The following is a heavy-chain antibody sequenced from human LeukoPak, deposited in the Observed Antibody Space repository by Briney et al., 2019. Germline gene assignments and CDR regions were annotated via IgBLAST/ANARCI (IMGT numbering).Heavy chain of an antibody. V-gene: IGHV3-23*01. CDR1: GFTFSSYA. J-gene: IGHJ3*02. D-gene: IGHD1-20*01. CDR3: AKSITNLDAFDI. CDR2: ISGSGGST. Sequence: AGGSLRLSCAASGFTFSSYAMSWVRQAPGKGLQWVSAISGSGGSTYYADSVKGRFTISRDNSKNTLYLQMNSLRAEDTAVYYCAKSITNLDAFDIWGQGTMVTVSS.